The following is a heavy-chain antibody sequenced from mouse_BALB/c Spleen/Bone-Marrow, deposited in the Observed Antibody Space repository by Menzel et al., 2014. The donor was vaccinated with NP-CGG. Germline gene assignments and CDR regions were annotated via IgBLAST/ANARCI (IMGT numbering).Heavy chain of an antibody. V-gene: IGHV1S29*02. CDR2: IYPYNGGT. Sequence: DVKLVESGPELVKPGASVKISCKASGYTFXDYNMHWVKQSHGKSLEWIGYIYPYNGGTGYNQKFKSKATLTVDNSSSTAYMELRSLTSEDSAVYYCARGGGYDGYYGLAYWGQGTLVTVSA. CDR3: ARGGGYDGYYGLAY. J-gene: IGHJ3*01. D-gene: IGHD2-3*01. CDR1: GYTFXDYN.